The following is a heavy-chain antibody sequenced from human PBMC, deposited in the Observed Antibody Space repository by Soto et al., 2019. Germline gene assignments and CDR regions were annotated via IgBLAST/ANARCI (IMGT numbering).Heavy chain of an antibody. CDR2: IYYSGST. J-gene: IGHJ4*02. CDR1: GGSISSSSYY. Sequence: SETLSLTCTVSGGSISSSSYYWGWIRQPPGKGLEWIGSIYYSGSTYYNPSLKSRVTISVDTSKNQFSLKLSSVTAADTAVYYCARGAYDFWSGYYTRRADYWGQGTLVTVSS. CDR3: ARGAYDFWSGYYTRRADY. V-gene: IGHV4-39*01. D-gene: IGHD3-3*01.